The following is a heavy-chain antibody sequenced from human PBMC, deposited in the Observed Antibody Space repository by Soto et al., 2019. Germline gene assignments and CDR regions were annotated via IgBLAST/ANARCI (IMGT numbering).Heavy chain of an antibody. CDR1: GGSISSDY. V-gene: IGHV4-59*08. CDR2: IYYNGST. D-gene: IGHD3-10*01. J-gene: IGHJ6*02. Sequence: QVQLQESGPGLVKPSETLSLTCSVSGGSISSDYWSWIRQPPGKGLEWIGYIYYNGSTNYHPSPKSRVSMSRDTSKNQFSLKVSSVTAADTAVYYCARQSRSGQSPYYFYGVDVWGQGTTVTVSS. CDR3: ARQSRSGQSPYYFYGVDV.